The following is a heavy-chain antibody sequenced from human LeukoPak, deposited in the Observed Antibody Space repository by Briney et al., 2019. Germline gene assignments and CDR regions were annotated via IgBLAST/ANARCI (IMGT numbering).Heavy chain of an antibody. Sequence: GEALQISCKGSGYSFTSYWIGWVRQMPGKGLEWMGIIYPGDSNTRYSPSFQGQVTISADKSTSTAYLQWSSLKASDTAMYYCVRRGIEVAGIDYWGQGTLVTVSS. V-gene: IGHV5-51*01. D-gene: IGHD6-19*01. J-gene: IGHJ4*02. CDR2: IYPGDSNT. CDR3: VRRGIEVAGIDY. CDR1: GYSFTSYW.